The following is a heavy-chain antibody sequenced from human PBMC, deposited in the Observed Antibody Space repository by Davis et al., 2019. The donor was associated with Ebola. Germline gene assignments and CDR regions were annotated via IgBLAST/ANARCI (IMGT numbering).Heavy chain of an antibody. CDR1: GGTFSSYA. CDR2: IIPILGIA. J-gene: IGHJ6*02. V-gene: IGHV1-69*04. D-gene: IGHD2-2*01. CDR3: ARGHCSSTSCYYYGMDV. Sequence: KISCKASGGTFSSYAISWVRQAPGQGLEWMGRIIPILGIANYAQKFQGRVTITADKSTSTAYMELSSLRSEDTALYYCARGHCSSTSCYYYGMDVWGQGTTVTVSS.